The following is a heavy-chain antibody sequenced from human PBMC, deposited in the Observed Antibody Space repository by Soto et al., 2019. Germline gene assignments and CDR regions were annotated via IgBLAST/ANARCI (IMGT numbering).Heavy chain of an antibody. J-gene: IGHJ6*02. V-gene: IGHV4-31*03. CDR2: IYYSGST. CDR1: GGSISSGGYY. Sequence: QVQLQESGPGLVKPSQTLSLTCTVSGGSISSGGYYWSWIRQHPGKGLEWIGYIYYSGSTYYNPSLKSRVTISVDTSKNQVSLKLSSVTSADTAVYYCASTPTPAYYYYYGMYVWGQGTTVTVSS. CDR3: ASTPTPAYYYYYGMYV.